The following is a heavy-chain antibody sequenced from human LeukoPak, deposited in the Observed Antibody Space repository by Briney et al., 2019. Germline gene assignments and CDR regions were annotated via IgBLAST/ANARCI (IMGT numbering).Heavy chain of an antibody. D-gene: IGHD6-6*01. Sequence: GGTLRLSCAPSVFTSRGHYIDWVCEAPGTGLEWVGRTRNKANSYTTEYAASVKGRFTISRDDSKNSLYLQMNSLKTEDTAVYYCATYSSSPWKEYDGFDIWGQGTMVTVSS. CDR1: VFTSRGHY. CDR2: TRNKANSYTT. J-gene: IGHJ3*02. CDR3: ATYSSSPWKEYDGFDI. V-gene: IGHV3-72*01.